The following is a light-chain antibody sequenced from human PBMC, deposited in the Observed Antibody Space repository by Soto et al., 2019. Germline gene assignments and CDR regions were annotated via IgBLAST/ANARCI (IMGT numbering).Light chain of an antibody. CDR3: HHYNNYPYT. Sequence: IQVTQTPSTLSASVGDRVTITCRATQGISCFLAWYQQAPGKAPKLLISDASNLQSGVPSRFSGSGAGTEFTLSITSLQPDDFATYECHHYNNYPYTFGPGTKLDI. CDR2: DAS. CDR1: QGISCF. V-gene: IGKV1-5*01. J-gene: IGKJ3*01.